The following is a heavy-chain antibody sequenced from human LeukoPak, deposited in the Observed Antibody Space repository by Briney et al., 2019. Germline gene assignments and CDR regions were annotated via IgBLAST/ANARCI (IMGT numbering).Heavy chain of an antibody. Sequence: GRSLRLSCTASALTFSSYAMHWVRQAPGKGLEWMAVVSYDGNTKYYADSVRGRFTISRDNSENTLYLQMNSLRAEDTAVYYCAKRGSTWDLDYWGQGTLVTVSS. CDR2: VSYDGNTK. CDR3: AKRGSTWDLDY. D-gene: IGHD6-6*01. V-gene: IGHV3-33*06. CDR1: ALTFSSYA. J-gene: IGHJ4*02.